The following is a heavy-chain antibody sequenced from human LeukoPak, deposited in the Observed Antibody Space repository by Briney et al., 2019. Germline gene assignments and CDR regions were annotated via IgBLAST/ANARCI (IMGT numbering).Heavy chain of an antibody. V-gene: IGHV3-49*04. Sequence: GGSLRLSCTASGFTFGDYAMSWVRQAPGKGLEWVGFIRSKAYGGTTEYAASGKGRFTISRDDSKSIAYLQMNSLKTEDTAVYYCTRDRYSFDYWGQGTLVTVSS. CDR2: IRSKAYGGTT. CDR3: TRDRYSFDY. D-gene: IGHD4-11*01. CDR1: GFTFGDYA. J-gene: IGHJ4*02.